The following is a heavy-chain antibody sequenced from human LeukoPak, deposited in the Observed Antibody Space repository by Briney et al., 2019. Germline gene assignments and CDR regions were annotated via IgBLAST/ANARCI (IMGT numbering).Heavy chain of an antibody. CDR1: GYTFTSYG. D-gene: IGHD3-3*01. CDR2: ISPYNGNT. CDR3: ARVNYNYDFWSGYYNGEGDY. Sequence: SSGKLSCKASGYTFTSYGITWVRQAPGQGLEWMGGISPYNGNTNYAQNHQDRITMTTDTSTSTVYLELRSLRSDDTGVYYCARVNYNYDFWSGYYNGEGDYWGQGTLVTVSS. J-gene: IGHJ4*02. V-gene: IGHV1-18*01.